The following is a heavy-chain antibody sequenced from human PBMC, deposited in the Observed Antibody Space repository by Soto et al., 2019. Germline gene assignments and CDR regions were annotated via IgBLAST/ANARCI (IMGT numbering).Heavy chain of an antibody. D-gene: IGHD4-17*01. CDR2: IYYSGST. CDR3: ARDADYGGSRGGMDV. Sequence: QVRLEESGPGLVKPSETLSLICSVSGGSVNNANYFWNWIRHHPENGLEWIGYIYYSGSTRYNPSLTTRATLSIDTSKNQFSLRLNSVTVADTAVYFCARDADYGGSRGGMDVWGRGTTVTVSS. V-gene: IGHV4-31*03. J-gene: IGHJ6*02. CDR1: GGSVNNANYF.